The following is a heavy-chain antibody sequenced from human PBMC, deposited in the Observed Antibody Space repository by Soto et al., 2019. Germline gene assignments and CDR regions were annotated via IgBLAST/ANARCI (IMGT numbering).Heavy chain of an antibody. CDR1: GFTFSSYW. V-gene: IGHV3-23*01. D-gene: IGHD3-22*01. CDR3: ATFLTYYYDSSGYFDY. Sequence: GGSLRLSCAASGFTFSSYWMHWVRQAPGKGLEWVSAISGSGGSTYYADSVKGRFTISRDNSKNTLYLQMNSLRAEDTAVYYCATFLTYYYDSSGYFDYWGQGTLVTVSS. CDR2: ISGSGGST. J-gene: IGHJ4*02.